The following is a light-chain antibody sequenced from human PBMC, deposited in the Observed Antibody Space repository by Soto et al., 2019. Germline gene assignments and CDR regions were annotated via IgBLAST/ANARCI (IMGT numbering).Light chain of an antibody. J-gene: IGLJ1*01. V-gene: IGLV2-14*03. CDR2: EVN. CDR1: SNDVGGYKY. Sequence: QSVLTQPASVSGAPGQSITISCTGTSNDVGGYKYVSWYQQRPGTAPKLIMFEVNNRPSGVSDRFSGSRSANTASLTISGLQAQDEADYHCSSYSSNNILSYVFGTGTKVTVL. CDR3: SSYSSNNILSYV.